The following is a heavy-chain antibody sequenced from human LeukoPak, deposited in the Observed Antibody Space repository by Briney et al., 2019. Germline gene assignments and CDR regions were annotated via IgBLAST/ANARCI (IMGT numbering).Heavy chain of an antibody. CDR2: IWYDGSKE. D-gene: IGHD3-22*01. CDR3: ARDETYDYESNGYLDF. V-gene: IGHV3-33*01. Sequence: PAGGSLRLSCVASGITFSNYGMHWVRQAPGKGLEWVAVIWYDGSKEYYADSVKGRFTISRDNSRNTVFLQMTSLRAEDTAIYYCARDETYDYESNGYLDFWGQGTVVTVSS. CDR1: GITFSNYG. J-gene: IGHJ4*02.